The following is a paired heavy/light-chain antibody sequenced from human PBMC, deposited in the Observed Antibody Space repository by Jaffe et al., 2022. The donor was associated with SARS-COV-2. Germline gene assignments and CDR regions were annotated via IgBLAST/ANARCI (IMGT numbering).Heavy chain of an antibody. V-gene: IGHV3-23*01. D-gene: IGHD3-3*01. CDR1: GFTFNIYA. J-gene: IGHJ4*02. CDR3: AKAQGVNNDFYFDH. Sequence: EVLLLESGGALVQPGGSLRLSCAASGFTFNIYAMIWVRQAPGKGLEWVSGVCGSCGTTYYADSVKGRFTISRDNSKNTLYLQMDSLRVEDTATYFCAKAQGVNNDFYFDHWGQGTLVTVSS. CDR2: VCGSCGTT.
Light chain of an antibody. CDR3: QQYNSYPYT. V-gene: IGKV1-5*03. Sequence: DVQIIQSPSSLSASVGDRVTITCRTSQSSSIWLAWYQQKPGRAPKPLIYKASTLESGVPSRFSGSGSGTEFTLTISSLQPDDFATYYCQQYNSYPYTFGPGTKLDIK. CDR2: KAS. CDR1: QSSSIW. J-gene: IGKJ2*01.